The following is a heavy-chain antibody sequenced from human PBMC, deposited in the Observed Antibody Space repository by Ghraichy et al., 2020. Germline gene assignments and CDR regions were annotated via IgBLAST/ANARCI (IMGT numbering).Heavy chain of an antibody. CDR3: VRDPYSGYDSRDY. CDR2: VTAYNGDT. CDR1: GYTFKSYS. D-gene: IGHD5-12*01. V-gene: IGHV1-18*04. J-gene: IGHJ4*02. Sequence: ASVKVSCKASGYTFKSYSISWVRQAPGQGLEWMGWVTAYNGDTNYAQKFQDRVTMTTETSTNTAYMELRSLRYDDSAIYYCVRDPYSGYDSRDYWGQGTLXTXX.